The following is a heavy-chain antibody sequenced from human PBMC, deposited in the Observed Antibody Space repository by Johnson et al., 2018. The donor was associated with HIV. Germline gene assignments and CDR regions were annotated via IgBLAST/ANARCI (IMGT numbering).Heavy chain of an antibody. Sequence: QMQLVESGGGLIQPGGSLRLSCAASGFTVSSNYMSWVRQAPGKGLEWVAFIRYDGSNKYYGDSVKGRLTISRDNSKNTLYLQMNSLRAEDTAMYYCAKDRVDTATVVNAFDIWGQGTMVTVSS. CDR3: AKDRVDTATVVNAFDI. D-gene: IGHD5-18*01. V-gene: IGHV3-30*02. CDR2: IRYDGSNK. CDR1: GFTVSSNY. J-gene: IGHJ3*02.